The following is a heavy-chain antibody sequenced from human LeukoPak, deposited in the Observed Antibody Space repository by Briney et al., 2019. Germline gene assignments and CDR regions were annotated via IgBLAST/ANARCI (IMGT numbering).Heavy chain of an antibody. V-gene: IGHV3-23*01. CDR3: ARNKYSSGWRYNWFDP. CDR1: GFTFSSYA. D-gene: IGHD6-19*01. Sequence: PGGSLRLSCAASGFTFSSYAMSWVRQAPGKGLEWVSAISGRGGNTYYADSVKGRFTISKDNSKTTLYLQMNSLRAEDTAVYYCARNKYSSGWRYNWFDPCGQGTLVTVSS. CDR2: ISGRGGNT. J-gene: IGHJ5*02.